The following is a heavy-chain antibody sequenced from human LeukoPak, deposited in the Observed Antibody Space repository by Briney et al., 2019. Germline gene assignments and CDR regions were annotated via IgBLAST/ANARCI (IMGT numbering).Heavy chain of an antibody. V-gene: IGHV3-66*01. D-gene: IGHD3-3*01. CDR2: IYSGGST. CDR3: AKDYDFWSGYPSYYFDY. CDR1: GFTVSSNY. J-gene: IGHJ4*02. Sequence: PGGSLRLSCAASGFTVSSNYMSWVRQAPGKGLEWVSVIYSGGSTYYADSVKGRFTISRDNSKNTLYLQMNSLRAGDTAVYYCAKDYDFWSGYPSYYFDYWGQGTLVTVSS.